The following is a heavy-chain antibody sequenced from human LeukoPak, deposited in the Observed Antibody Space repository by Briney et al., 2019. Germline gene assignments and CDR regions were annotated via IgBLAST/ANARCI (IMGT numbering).Heavy chain of an antibody. CDR1: GFTFSSYS. V-gene: IGHV3-21*01. D-gene: IGHD1-26*01. Sequence: PGGSLRLSCAASGFTFSSYSMNWVRQAPGKGLEWVSSISSSSSYIYYADSVKGRFTISRDNAKNSLYLQMNSLGAEDTAVYYCARGGPWELPLDYWGQGTLVTVSS. J-gene: IGHJ4*02. CDR3: ARGGPWELPLDY. CDR2: ISSSSSYI.